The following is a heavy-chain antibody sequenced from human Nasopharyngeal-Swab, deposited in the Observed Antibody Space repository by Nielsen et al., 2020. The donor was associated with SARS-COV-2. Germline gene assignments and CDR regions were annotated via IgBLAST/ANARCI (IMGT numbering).Heavy chain of an antibody. Sequence: SETLSLTCTVSGGSISSSSYYWGWIRQPPGEGLEWIGSIYYSGSTYYNPSLKSRVTISVDTSKNQFSLKLSSVTAADTAVYYCARVYYDSSGYYYYYYYYYMDVWGKGTTVTVSS. CDR1: GGSISSSSYY. CDR3: ARVYYDSSGYYYYYYYYYMDV. J-gene: IGHJ6*03. D-gene: IGHD3-22*01. CDR2: IYYSGST. V-gene: IGHV4-39*07.